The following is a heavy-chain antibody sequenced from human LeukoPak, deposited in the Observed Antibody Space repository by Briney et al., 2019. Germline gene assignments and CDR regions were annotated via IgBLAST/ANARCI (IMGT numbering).Heavy chain of an antibody. V-gene: IGHV3-23*01. D-gene: IGHD3-16*02. J-gene: IGHJ4*02. Sequence: GGSLRLSCAASGFTVSSNYMSWVRQAPGKGLEWVSAISGSGGSTYYADSVKGRFTISRDNSKNTLYLQMNSLRAEDTAVYYCAKENIGYPSDYWGQGTLVTVSS. CDR2: ISGSGGST. CDR3: AKENIGYPSDY. CDR1: GFTVSSNY.